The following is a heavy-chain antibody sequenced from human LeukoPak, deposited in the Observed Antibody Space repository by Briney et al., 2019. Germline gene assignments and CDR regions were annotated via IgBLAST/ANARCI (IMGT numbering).Heavy chain of an antibody. CDR2: IYYSGST. CDR1: GGSISSSSYY. CDR3: AVDVKWGDRSGYYVVGFDY. Sequence: AETLSLTCTVSGGSISSSSYYWGWIRPPPGKGLESVGSIYYSGSTYYNSSLKSRVTFTVATSKNQFSLMLSSVTAAAPAAYYYAVDVKWGDRSGYYVVGFDYWGQGTLVPVSS. V-gene: IGHV4-39*07. J-gene: IGHJ4*02. D-gene: IGHD3-22*01.